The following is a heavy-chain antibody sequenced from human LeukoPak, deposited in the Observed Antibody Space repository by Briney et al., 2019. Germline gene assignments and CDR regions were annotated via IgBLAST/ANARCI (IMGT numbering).Heavy chain of an antibody. CDR2: ISYDESDK. V-gene: IGHV3-30*18. J-gene: IGHJ6*02. Sequence: TGGSLRLSCAASGFTFSNYGMHWVRQAPGKGLEWVAVISYDESDKYYADSVKGRFTISRDNSKNTLYLQMNSLRPEDTAVYYCAKGVVAATNAAYYGMDVWGQGTTVTVYS. CDR3: AKGVVAATNAAYYGMDV. CDR1: GFTFSNYG. D-gene: IGHD2-15*01.